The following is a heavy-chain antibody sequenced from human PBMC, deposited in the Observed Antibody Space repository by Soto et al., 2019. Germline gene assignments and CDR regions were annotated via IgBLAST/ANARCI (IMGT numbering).Heavy chain of an antibody. CDR1: GGSFSGYY. V-gene: IGHV4-34*01. CDR2: INHSGST. J-gene: IGHJ6*02. CDR3: ARVSGYGSGSYMGGMDV. Sequence: SETLSLTCAVYGGSFSGYYWSWFRQPPGKGLEWIGEINHSGSTNYNPSLKSRVTISVDTSKNQFSLKLSSVTAADTAVYYCARVSGYGSGSYMGGMDVWGQGTTVT. D-gene: IGHD3-10*01.